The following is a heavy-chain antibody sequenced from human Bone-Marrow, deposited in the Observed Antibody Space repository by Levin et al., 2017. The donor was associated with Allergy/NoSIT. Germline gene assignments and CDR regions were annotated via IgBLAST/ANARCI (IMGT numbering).Heavy chain of an antibody. CDR2: ISYDGSNK. Sequence: GESLKISCAASGFTFSSCGMHWVRQAPGKGLEWVAVISYDGSNKYYADSVKGRFTISRDNSKNTLYLQMNSLRAEDTAVYYCAKDGDGDYYMDVWGKGTTVTVSS. V-gene: IGHV3-30*18. D-gene: IGHD2-21*02. J-gene: IGHJ6*03. CDR3: AKDGDGDYYMDV. CDR1: GFTFSSCG.